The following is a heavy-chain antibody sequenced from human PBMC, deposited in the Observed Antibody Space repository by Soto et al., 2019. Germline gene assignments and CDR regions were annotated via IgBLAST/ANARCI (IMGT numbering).Heavy chain of an antibody. CDR3: ARLSRYYDLWSGQEDYYYYYGMDV. D-gene: IGHD3-3*01. CDR1: GYSFTSYW. CDR2: IYPGDSDT. J-gene: IGHJ6*02. V-gene: IGHV5-51*01. Sequence: GASLKISCKGSGYSFTSYWIGWVREMPGKGLEGLGIIYPGDSDTRYSPSLQGQVTISADKSISTAYLQGSSLKAADTAMYYCARLSRYYDLWSGQEDYYYYYGMDVWGQGTTVTVSS.